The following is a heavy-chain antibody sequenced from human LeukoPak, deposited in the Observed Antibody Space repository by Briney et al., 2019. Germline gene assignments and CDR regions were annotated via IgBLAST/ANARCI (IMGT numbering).Heavy chain of an antibody. CDR3: AKDIQLST. CDR2: ISYDGSNK. Sequence: GRSLRLSCAASGFTFSSYAMHWVRQAPGKGLEWVAVISYDGSNKYYADSVKGRFTISRDNSKNTLYLQMNSLRVEDTAIYYCAKDIQLSTWGLGTRVTVSS. D-gene: IGHD5-24*01. J-gene: IGHJ3*01. CDR1: GFTFSSYA. V-gene: IGHV3-30-3*02.